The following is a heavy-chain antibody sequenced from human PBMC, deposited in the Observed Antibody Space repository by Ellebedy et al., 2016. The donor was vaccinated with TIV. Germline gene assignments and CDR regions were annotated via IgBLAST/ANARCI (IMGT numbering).Heavy chain of an antibody. D-gene: IGHD5-18*01. CDR3: AKGYSYASHDAFDI. CDR2: ISWNSGSI. Sequence: SLKISCAASGFIFDDNAMHWVRQAPGKGLEWVSGISWNSGSIGYADSVKGRFTISRDNAKNSLYLQMNSLRAEDMALYYCAKGYSYASHDAFDIWGQGTMVTVSS. J-gene: IGHJ3*02. CDR1: GFIFDDNA. V-gene: IGHV3-9*03.